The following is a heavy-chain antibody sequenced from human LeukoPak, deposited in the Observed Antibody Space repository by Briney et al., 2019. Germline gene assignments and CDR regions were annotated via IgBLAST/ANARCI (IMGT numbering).Heavy chain of an antibody. J-gene: IGHJ4*02. V-gene: IGHV3-23*01. CDR1: GFTFSTFA. CDR3: AKDRGY. Sequence: GASLRLSCVASGFTFSTFAMSWVRQAPGKGLEWVSATRANGGDTYYADSVKGRFTISRDNSKNTLYLQMNSLRAEDTAIYYCAKDRGYWGQGTLVTVSS. CDR2: TRANGGDT.